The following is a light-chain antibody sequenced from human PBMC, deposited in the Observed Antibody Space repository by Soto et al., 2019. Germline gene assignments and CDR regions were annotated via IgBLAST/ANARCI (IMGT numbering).Light chain of an antibody. V-gene: IGKV3-11*01. CDR2: DAS. Sequence: EIVLTQSPATLSLSPGERDTLSCRASQSVTNNLGWYQHKPGKAPRLLIYDASKRATGIPARFSGSESGTDCPHTISSLGPEHFAIYYCQQRSKWQLTFSGSTTVEI. CDR3: QQRSKWQLT. J-gene: IGKJ4*01. CDR1: QSVTNN.